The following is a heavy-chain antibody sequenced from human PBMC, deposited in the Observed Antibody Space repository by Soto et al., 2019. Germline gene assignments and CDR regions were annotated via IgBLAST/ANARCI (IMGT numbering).Heavy chain of an antibody. D-gene: IGHD2-15*01. CDR3: ARAVVVAATPASYYYYMDV. V-gene: IGHV4-34*01. Sequence: SETLSLTCAVYGGSFSGYYWSWIRQPPGKGLEWIGEINHSGSTNYNPSLKSRVTISVDTSKNQFSLKLSSVTAADTAVYYCARAVVVAATPASYYYYMDVWGKGTTVTVSS. J-gene: IGHJ6*03. CDR2: INHSGST. CDR1: GGSFSGYY.